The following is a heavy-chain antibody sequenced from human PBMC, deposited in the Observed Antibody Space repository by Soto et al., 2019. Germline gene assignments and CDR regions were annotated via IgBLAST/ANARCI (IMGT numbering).Heavy chain of an antibody. J-gene: IGHJ4*02. D-gene: IGHD5-12*01. Sequence: EAHLVESGGGLVKAGGSLRLSCAASGIIFSDTGMNWVRQAPGKGLEWVGRLESTDFGGATDYASTGKGPFAVSRDESKNTLSLHMTSLQPEDTALYYYGAESHVTPYDFENWGQGALVTVSS. CDR1: GIIFSDTG. CDR3: GAESHVTPYDFEN. CDR2: LESTDFGGAT. V-gene: IGHV3-15*04.